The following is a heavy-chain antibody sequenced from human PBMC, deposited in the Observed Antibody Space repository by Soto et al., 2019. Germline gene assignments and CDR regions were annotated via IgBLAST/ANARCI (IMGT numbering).Heavy chain of an antibody. J-gene: IGHJ6*02. Sequence: ASVKVSCKASGYTFTGYYVHWVRQAPGQGLEWMGWINPNSGDTYLAQRFQGRVTMNRDTSIGTAYMELSCLTSDDTAVYYCAKGEAIADARHRVYLYYAMDVWGQGTTVTVSS. D-gene: IGHD6-13*01. CDR2: INPNSGDT. CDR3: AKGEAIADARHRVYLYYAMDV. CDR1: GYTFTGYY. V-gene: IGHV1-2*02.